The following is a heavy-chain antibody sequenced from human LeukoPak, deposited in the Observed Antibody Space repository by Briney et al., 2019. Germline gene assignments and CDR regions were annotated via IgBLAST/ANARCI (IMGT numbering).Heavy chain of an antibody. CDR1: GFTFKDYG. Sequence: PGRSLRLSCEASGFTFKDYGMHWVRQAPGKGLEWLAVISYGGDNRYFADSVKGRFTISRDNSKNTLYLQMNSLRPEDTAGYYCAKASVDTAVGGYFDYWGQGTLVTVSS. CDR3: AKASVDTAVGGYFDY. V-gene: IGHV3-30*18. D-gene: IGHD5-18*01. CDR2: ISYGGDNR. J-gene: IGHJ4*02.